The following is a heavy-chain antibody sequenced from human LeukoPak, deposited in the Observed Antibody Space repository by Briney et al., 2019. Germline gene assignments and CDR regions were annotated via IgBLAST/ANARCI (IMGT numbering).Heavy chain of an antibody. V-gene: IGHV1-18*01. CDR2: ISAYNGNT. D-gene: IGHD3-22*01. J-gene: IGHJ4*02. Sequence: PSVKLSCKASGYTFTSYGISWVRQAPGQGLEWMGWISAYNGNTNYAQKLQGRVAMTTDTSTSTAYMELRSLRSDDTAVYYCARGGDYYDSSGYFDYWGQGTLVTVSS. CDR3: ARGGDYYDSSGYFDY. CDR1: GYTFTSYG.